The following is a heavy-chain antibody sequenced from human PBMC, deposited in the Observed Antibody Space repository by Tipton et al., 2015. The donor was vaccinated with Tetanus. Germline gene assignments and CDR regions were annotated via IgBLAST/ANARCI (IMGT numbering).Heavy chain of an antibody. CDR1: GFTFKHHG. CDR3: ARGLEAPYCSSAACDPNWFDP. D-gene: IGHD2-2*01. Sequence: SLRLSCEASGFTFKHHGMYWVRQAPGKGLERVALIWYDGSNPDYPHSVRGRFTISRDNSKSTLFLQMSGLRAEDTAVYFCARGLEAPYCSSAACDPNWFDPWGQGALVTVSS. CDR2: IWYDGSNP. V-gene: IGHV3-33*07. J-gene: IGHJ5*02.